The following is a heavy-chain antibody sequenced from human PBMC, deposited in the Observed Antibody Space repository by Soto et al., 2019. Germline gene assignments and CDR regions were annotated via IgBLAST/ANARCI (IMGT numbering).Heavy chain of an antibody. J-gene: IGHJ6*02. CDR1: GIIFSSTG. V-gene: IGHV3-33*01. D-gene: IGHD3-3*02. Sequence: GGSRRFPLTAVGIIFSSTGFDWVRQAPRKGREWVADIWYDGSNTNNADPVKRRFITTTDNSRNTLYLQMSSLRAADTAVYHCVGDLLGSGCHFDFWGQGTTVTVSS. CDR2: IWYDGSNT. CDR3: VGDLLGSGCHFDF.